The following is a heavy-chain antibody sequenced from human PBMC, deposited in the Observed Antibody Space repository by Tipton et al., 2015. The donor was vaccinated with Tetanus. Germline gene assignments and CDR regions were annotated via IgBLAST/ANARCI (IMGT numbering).Heavy chain of an antibody. CDR1: SGSINNGAYT. CDR2: IFHTGGT. D-gene: IGHD3-10*01. Sequence: TLSLTCTVSSGSINNGAYTWSWIRQSPGKGLEWIGYIFHTGGTYYNPSLKSRVTISVDGPKNQFSLNLKSVTAADTAVYYCARSHGSGGLLWFDSWGQGTLVTVSS. V-gene: IGHV4-30-2*06. J-gene: IGHJ5*01. CDR3: ARSHGSGGLLWFDS.